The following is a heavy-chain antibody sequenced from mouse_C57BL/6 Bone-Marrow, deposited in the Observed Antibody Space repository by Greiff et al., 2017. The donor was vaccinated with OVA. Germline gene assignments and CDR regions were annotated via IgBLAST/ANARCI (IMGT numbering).Heavy chain of an antibody. CDR1: GYAFSSSW. CDR3: ARLGFYYGSSLDY. V-gene: IGHV1-82*01. D-gene: IGHD1-1*01. J-gene: IGHJ2*01. Sequence: VQLQQSGPELVKPGASVKISCKASGYAFSSSWMNWVKQRPGKGLEWIGRIYPGDGDTNYNGKFKGKATLTADKSSSTAYMQLSSLTSEDSAVYFCARLGFYYGSSLDYWGKGTTLTVSA. CDR2: IYPGDGDT.